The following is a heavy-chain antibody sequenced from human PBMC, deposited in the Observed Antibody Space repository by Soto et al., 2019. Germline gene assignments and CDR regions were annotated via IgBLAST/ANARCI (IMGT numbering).Heavy chain of an antibody. Sequence: GGSLRLSCAASGFSFSSYAMNWVRQALGKGLECVSTISASGGSTYYADSVKGRFTISRDNSKNTLYLQMNSLRAEDTAVYYCAKGSYSNYYYGLDVWGQGTTVTVSS. J-gene: IGHJ6*02. CDR2: ISASGGST. CDR3: AKGSYSNYYYGLDV. CDR1: GFSFSSYA. V-gene: IGHV3-23*01. D-gene: IGHD3-10*01.